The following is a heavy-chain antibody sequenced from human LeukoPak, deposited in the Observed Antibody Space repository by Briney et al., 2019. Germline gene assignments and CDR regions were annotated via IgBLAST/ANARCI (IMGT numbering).Heavy chain of an antibody. D-gene: IGHD1-26*01. J-gene: IGHJ6*02. CDR3: ARDVGGGSYDYGMDV. CDR1: GYTFTSYY. CDR2: INPSGGST. V-gene: IGHV1-46*01. Sequence: ASVKVSRKASGYTFTSYYMHWVRQAPGQGLEWMGIINPSGGSTSYAQKFQGRVTMTRDTSTSTVYMELSSLRSEDTAVYYCARDVGGGSYDYGMDVWGQGTTVTVSS.